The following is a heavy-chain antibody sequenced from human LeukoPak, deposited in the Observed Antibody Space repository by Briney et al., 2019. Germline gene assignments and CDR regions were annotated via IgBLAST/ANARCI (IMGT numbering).Heavy chain of an antibody. D-gene: IGHD3-3*01. CDR2: ISSSSTYI. V-gene: IGHV3-21*01. CDR3: ARPHPRTVFGVFSYYYGMDV. CDR1: GFTLRSYS. Sequence: PGGSLRLSCAASGFTLRSYSMNWVRQAPGKGLEWVSSISSSSTYIYYADSVKGRFIISRDNAENSLYLQMNSLRAEDTAVYYCARPHPRTVFGVFSYYYGMDVWGQGTTVTVSS. J-gene: IGHJ6*02.